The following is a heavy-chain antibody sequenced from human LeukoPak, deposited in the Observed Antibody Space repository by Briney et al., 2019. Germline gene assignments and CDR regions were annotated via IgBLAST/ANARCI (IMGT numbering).Heavy chain of an antibody. CDR3: AKVAAVLWFVEFYY. J-gene: IGHJ4*02. CDR1: GFTFSIYA. V-gene: IGHV3-23*01. D-gene: IGHD3-10*01. Sequence: PGGSLRLSCAPSGFTFSIYAMSWVRQAPGKGLEWVSAISGSGGKTYYADSVKGRFTISRDNSKNTLYLQMNSLRAEDTAVYYCAKVAAVLWFVEFYYWGQGTLVTVSS. CDR2: ISGSGGKT.